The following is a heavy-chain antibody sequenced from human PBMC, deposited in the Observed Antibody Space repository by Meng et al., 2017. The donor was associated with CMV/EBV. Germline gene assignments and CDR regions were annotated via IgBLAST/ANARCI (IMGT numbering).Heavy chain of an antibody. CDR2: IKQDGSEK. CDR1: GFTFSSYW. D-gene: IGHD5-18*01. V-gene: IGHV3-7*03. CDR3: ARVELNTAMSGYGMDV. J-gene: IGHJ6*02. Sequence: GESLKISCAASGFTFSSYWMSWVRQAPGKGLEWVANIKQDGSEKYYVDSVKGRFTISRDNAKNSLYLQMNSLRSEDTAVYYCARVELNTAMSGYGMDVWGQGTTVTVSS.